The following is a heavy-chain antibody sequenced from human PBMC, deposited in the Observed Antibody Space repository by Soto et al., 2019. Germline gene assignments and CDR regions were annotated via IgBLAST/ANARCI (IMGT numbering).Heavy chain of an antibody. J-gene: IGHJ4*02. D-gene: IGHD2-21*01. CDR2: MDQDGSET. V-gene: IGHV3-7*01. CDR1: GFTFSTYW. Sequence: EVQLVESGGGLVQPGGSLRLSCAASGFTFSTYWMTWVGQRPGKGLEWVGNMDQDGSETYYVDSVRGRFTVSRDNAKNALYLQMNSLRVEDTAVYYCVCGGNFFIYWGQGTLVTVSP. CDR3: VCGGNFFIY.